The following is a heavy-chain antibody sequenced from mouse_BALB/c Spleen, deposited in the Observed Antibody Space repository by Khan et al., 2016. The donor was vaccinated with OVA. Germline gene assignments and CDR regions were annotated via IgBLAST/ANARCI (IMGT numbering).Heavy chain of an antibody. CDR2: ISYSGST. CDR1: GYSITSGYA. CDR3: ARKNYYGYAMDY. J-gene: IGHJ4*01. V-gene: IGHV3-2*02. Sequence: EVQLQESGPGLVKPSQSLSLTCTVTGYSITSGYAWNWIRQFPGNKLEWMGYISYSGSTSYNPSLRSRISITRDTSKNQFFLQWNSVTTEDTATYYCARKNYYGYAMDYWGQGTSVTVSS. D-gene: IGHD1-1*01.